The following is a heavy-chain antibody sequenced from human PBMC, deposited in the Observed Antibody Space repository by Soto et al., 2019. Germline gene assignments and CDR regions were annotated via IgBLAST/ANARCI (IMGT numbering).Heavy chain of an antibody. V-gene: IGHV3-15*01. Sequence: GGSLRLSCAASGFPFSNAWMSWVRQAPGKGLEWVGRIKSKTDGGTTDYAAPVKGRFTISRDDSKNTLYLQMNSLKTEDTAVYYCTTGAERVATRSDAFDIWGQGTMVTVSS. CDR1: GFPFSNAW. CDR3: TTGAERVATRSDAFDI. D-gene: IGHD5-12*01. CDR2: IKSKTDGGTT. J-gene: IGHJ3*02.